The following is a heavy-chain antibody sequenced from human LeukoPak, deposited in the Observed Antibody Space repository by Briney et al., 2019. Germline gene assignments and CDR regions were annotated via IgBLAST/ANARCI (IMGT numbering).Heavy chain of an antibody. CDR2: ISGSGGST. V-gene: IGHV3-23*01. CDR3: AKGGRAAAGGWFDP. J-gene: IGHJ5*02. CDR1: GFTFSSYA. Sequence: SGGSLRLSCAASGFTFSSYAMSWVRQAPGKGLEWVSAISGSGGSTYYADSVKGRFTISRDNSKNTLYLQMNSLRAEDTAAYYCAKGGRAAAGGWFDPWGQGTLVTVSS. D-gene: IGHD6-13*01.